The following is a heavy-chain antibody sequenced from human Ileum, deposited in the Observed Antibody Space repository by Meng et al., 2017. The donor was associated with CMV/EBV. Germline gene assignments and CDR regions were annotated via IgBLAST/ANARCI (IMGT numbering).Heavy chain of an antibody. D-gene: IGHD3-9*01. Sequence: GESLKISCAASGFTFGQYAMNWVRQAPGKGLECVSLIYSAGTSTFYADSVKGRFTISRDNSKNTLYLQMKSLRAEDTAVYFCAKVLTGSLYYFESWGQGSLVTVSS. V-gene: IGHV3-23*03. CDR1: GFTFGQYA. J-gene: IGHJ4*02. CDR2: IYSAGTST. CDR3: AKVLTGSLYYFES.